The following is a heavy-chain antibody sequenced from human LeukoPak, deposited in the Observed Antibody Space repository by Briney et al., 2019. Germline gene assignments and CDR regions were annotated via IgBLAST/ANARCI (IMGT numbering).Heavy chain of an antibody. CDR1: GYTFTGYY. CDR2: INPNSGGT. J-gene: IGHJ5*02. D-gene: IGHD5-18*01. V-gene: IGHV1-2*02. CDR3: ARYSYGRGNWFDP. Sequence: ASVKVSCKASGYTFTGYYMHWVRQAPGQGLEWMGWINPNSGGTNYAQKFQGRVTMTRDTSISTAYMELSRLRSDDTAVYYCARYSYGRGNWFDPWGQGTLVTVSS.